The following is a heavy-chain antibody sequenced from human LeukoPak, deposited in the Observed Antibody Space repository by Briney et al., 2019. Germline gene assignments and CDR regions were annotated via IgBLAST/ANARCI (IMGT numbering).Heavy chain of an antibody. V-gene: IGHV3-21*01. CDR3: TRARSSTRDHFYCYYMDV. Sequence: GGSLRLSCAASGFTFSSYSMNWVRQAPGKGLEWVSFISSSRSNIYYAASVRGRFIISRDTAKNSLYLQMTSLRADDTAVYYCTRARSSTRDHFYCYYMDVWGKGTTVTVSS. J-gene: IGHJ6*03. CDR2: ISSSRSNI. D-gene: IGHD3-10*01. CDR1: GFTFSSYS.